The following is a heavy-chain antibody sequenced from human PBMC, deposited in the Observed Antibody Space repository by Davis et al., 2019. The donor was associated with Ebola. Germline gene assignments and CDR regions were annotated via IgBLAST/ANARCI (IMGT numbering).Heavy chain of an antibody. CDR2: IIPIFGTA. Sequence: AASVKVSCKASGGTFSSYAISWVRQAPGQGLEWMGGIIPIFGTANYAQKFQGRVTITADESTSTAYMELSSLRSEDTAVYYCARDHGSSWNNWFDPWGQGTLVTVSS. CDR1: GGTFSSYA. CDR3: ARDHGSSWNNWFDP. D-gene: IGHD6-13*01. V-gene: IGHV1-69*13. J-gene: IGHJ5*02.